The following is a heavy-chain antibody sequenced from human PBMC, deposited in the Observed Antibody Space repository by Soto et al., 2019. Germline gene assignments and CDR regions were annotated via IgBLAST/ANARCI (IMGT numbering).Heavy chain of an antibody. Sequence: GASVKVSCKASGYTFTGYYMHWVRQAPGQGLEWMGWINPNSGGTNYAQKFQGWVTMTRDTSISTAYMELSRLRSDDTAVYYCARGVLLKWSADAFDIWGQGTMVTVSS. D-gene: IGHD1-1*01. J-gene: IGHJ3*02. CDR3: ARGVLLKWSADAFDI. V-gene: IGHV1-2*04. CDR2: INPNSGGT. CDR1: GYTFTGYY.